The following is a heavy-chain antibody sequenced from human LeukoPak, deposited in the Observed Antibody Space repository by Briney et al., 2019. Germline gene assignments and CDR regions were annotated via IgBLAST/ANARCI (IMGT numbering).Heavy chain of an antibody. CDR1: GYTFTGYY. D-gene: IGHD4-17*01. J-gene: IGHJ5*02. CDR2: INPNSGGT. CDR3: ARARGDYRFGWFDP. Sequence: ASVKVSCKASGYTFTGYYMHWVRQAPGQGLEWMGWINPNSGGTNYAQKFQGRVTMTRDTSISTAYMELSRLRSDDTAVYYCARARGDYRFGWFDPWGQGTLVTVSS. V-gene: IGHV1-2*02.